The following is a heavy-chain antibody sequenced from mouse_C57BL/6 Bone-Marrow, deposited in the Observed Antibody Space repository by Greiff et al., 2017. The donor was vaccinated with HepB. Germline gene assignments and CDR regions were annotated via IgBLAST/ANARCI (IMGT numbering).Heavy chain of an antibody. D-gene: IGHD2-3*01. CDR3: ARCYDGYPYYFDY. V-gene: IGHV1-78*01. J-gene: IGHJ2*01. CDR2: IYPRDGST. Sequence: VQLQESDAELVKPGASVKISCKVSGYTFTDHTIHWMKQRPEQGLEWIGYIYPRDGSTKYNEKFKGKATLTADKSSSTAYMQLNSLTSEDSAVYFCARCYDGYPYYFDYWGQGTTLTVSS. CDR1: GYTFTDHT.